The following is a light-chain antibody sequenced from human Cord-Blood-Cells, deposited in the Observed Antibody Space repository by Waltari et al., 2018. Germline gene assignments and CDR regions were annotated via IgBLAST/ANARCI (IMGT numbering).Light chain of an antibody. CDR3: AAWDDSLNGYV. Sequence: QSVLTQPPSASGTPGQRVTISCSGSSSNIGSNTVNWYQQPPGTAPKLPIYSNNQRPSGVPDRFSGSKSGTSASLAISGLQSEDEAYYYCAAWDDSLNGYVFGTGTKVTVL. V-gene: IGLV1-44*01. CDR2: SNN. J-gene: IGLJ1*01. CDR1: SSNIGSNT.